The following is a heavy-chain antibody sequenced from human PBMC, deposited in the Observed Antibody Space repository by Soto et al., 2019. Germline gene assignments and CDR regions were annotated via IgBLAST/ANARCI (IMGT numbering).Heavy chain of an antibody. CDR1: GYTFTRYY. CDR3: AREDIPAAPYYYYYGTDV. CDR2: INPSGGST. Sequence: ASVKVSCKASGYTFTRYYMHWVRQAPGQGLEWMGIINPSGGSTSYAQKFQGRVTMTRDTSTSTVYMELSSLRSEDTAVYYCAREDIPAAPYYYYYGTDVWGQGTTVTVSS. D-gene: IGHD2-2*01. J-gene: IGHJ6*02. V-gene: IGHV1-46*01.